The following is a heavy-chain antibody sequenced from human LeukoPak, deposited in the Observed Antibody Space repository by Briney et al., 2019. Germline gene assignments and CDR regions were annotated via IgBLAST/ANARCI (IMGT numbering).Heavy chain of an antibody. CDR3: ARARRGSSIRGPLDY. Sequence: PSETLSLTCAVYGGSFSDYYWTWIRQTPGKGLEWIGEVFHSGTTNYNLSLKSRVSISVDTSKNQFSLKLSSVTAADTSLYYCARARRGSSIRGPLDYWGQGALVTVSS. V-gene: IGHV4-34*12. J-gene: IGHJ4*02. D-gene: IGHD6-6*01. CDR2: VFHSGTT. CDR1: GGSFSDYY.